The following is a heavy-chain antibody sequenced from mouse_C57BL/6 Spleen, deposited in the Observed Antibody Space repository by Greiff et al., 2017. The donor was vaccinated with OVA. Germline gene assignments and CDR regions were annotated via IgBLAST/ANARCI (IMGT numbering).Heavy chain of an antibody. D-gene: IGHD2-3*01. J-gene: IGHJ2*01. CDR1: GYAFSSSW. CDR2: IYPGDGDT. V-gene: IGHV1-82*01. Sequence: QVQLQQSGPELVKPGASVKISCKASGYAFSSSWMNWVKQRPGKGLEWIGRIYPGDGDTNYNGKFKGKATLTADKSSSTAYMQLSSLTSEDSAVYFCAREDGYYNDFDYWGQGTTRTVSS. CDR3: AREDGYYNDFDY.